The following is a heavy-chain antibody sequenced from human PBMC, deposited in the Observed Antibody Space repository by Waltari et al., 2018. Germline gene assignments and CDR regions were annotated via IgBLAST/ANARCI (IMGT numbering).Heavy chain of an antibody. D-gene: IGHD3-22*01. J-gene: IGHJ6*02. V-gene: IGHV5-51*01. Sequence: EVQLVQSGAEVKKPGESLKISCKGSGYSFTSYWIGWVRQMPGKGLEWMGITYPGESDTRYSPSFQGQVTISADKSISTAYLQWSSLKASDTAMYYCARHGSGVVANYYYYGMDVWGQGTTVTVSS. CDR1: GYSFTSYW. CDR3: ARHGSGVVANYYYYGMDV. CDR2: TYPGESDT.